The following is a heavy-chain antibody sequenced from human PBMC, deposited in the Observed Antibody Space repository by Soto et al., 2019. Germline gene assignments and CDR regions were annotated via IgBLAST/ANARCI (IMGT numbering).Heavy chain of an antibody. D-gene: IGHD3-16*01. V-gene: IGHV1-69*08. CDR1: GTIFSSYT. CDR2: IIPILGET. CDR3: ARGLGGRMDD. Sequence: QVQLVQSGAEVKKPGSSVRVSCKASGTIFSSYTISWVRQAPGQGLEWMGRIIPILGETNSAQKFQGRVTLXXATPTNTADMQLNSLRLEDTAVYYCARGLGGRMDDWGQGTTVTVSS. J-gene: IGHJ6*02.